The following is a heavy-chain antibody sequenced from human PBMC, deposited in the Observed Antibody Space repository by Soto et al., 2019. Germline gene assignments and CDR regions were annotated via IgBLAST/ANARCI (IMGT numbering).Heavy chain of an antibody. Sequence: PGGSLRLSCTASGFTFNTLWMHWVRQAPGKGLVWVSRIYFDGITTNYADSVKGRLTVSRDNAKNTVYLHVNTLRDEDTAVYYCARGGAMGVDYWGQGTLVTVSS. CDR2: IYFDGITT. CDR1: GFTFNTLW. V-gene: IGHV3-74*01. D-gene: IGHD1-26*01. CDR3: ARGGAMGVDY. J-gene: IGHJ4*02.